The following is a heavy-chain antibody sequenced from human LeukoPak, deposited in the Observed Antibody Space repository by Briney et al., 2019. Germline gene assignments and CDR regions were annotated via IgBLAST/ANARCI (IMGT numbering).Heavy chain of an antibody. CDR2: ISYDGSNK. Sequence: GGSLRLSCAASGFTFSSYAMHWVRQAPGKGLEWVAVISYDGSNKYYADSVKGRLTISRDNSKNTLYLQMNSLRAEDTAVYYCAREAYYDFWSGYQPQNYFDYWGQGTLVTVSS. CDR3: AREAYYDFWSGYQPQNYFDY. D-gene: IGHD3-3*01. J-gene: IGHJ4*02. CDR1: GFTFSSYA. V-gene: IGHV3-30-3*01.